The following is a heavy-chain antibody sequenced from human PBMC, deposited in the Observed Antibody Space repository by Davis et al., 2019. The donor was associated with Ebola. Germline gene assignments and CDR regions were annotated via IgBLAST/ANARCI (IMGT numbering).Heavy chain of an antibody. Sequence: ASVKVSCKASSYIFTSYGISWVRQAPGRGLEWMGWISAYNGNTNYAQKLQGRVTMTTDTSRSTAYMELRSLRSDDTAVYYCAREAGATTRIYDSWGQGTLVTVSS. J-gene: IGHJ5*01. CDR3: AREAGATTRIYDS. CDR2: ISAYNGNT. CDR1: SYIFTSYG. V-gene: IGHV1-18*01. D-gene: IGHD1-26*01.